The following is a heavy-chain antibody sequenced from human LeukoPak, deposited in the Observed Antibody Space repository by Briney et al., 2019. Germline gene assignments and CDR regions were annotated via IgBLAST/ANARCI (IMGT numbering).Heavy chain of an antibody. CDR3: AKEGSGVRGSYYFDC. V-gene: IGHV3-33*06. CDR2: LWSEGNNK. CDR1: GFTFSSYG. J-gene: IGHJ4*02. Sequence: GGSLRLSCEAGGFTFSSYGMHWVRQAPGKGLEWVAILWSEGNNKYYTDSVKGRFTISRDNSQTTLYLQMDSLRAEDTAVYYCAKEGSGVRGSYYFDCWGQGTLVTVSS. D-gene: IGHD3-10*01.